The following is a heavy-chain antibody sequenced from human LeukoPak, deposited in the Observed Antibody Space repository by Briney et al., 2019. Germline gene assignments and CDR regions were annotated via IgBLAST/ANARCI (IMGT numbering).Heavy chain of an antibody. Sequence: GGSLRLSCAASGFTFSSYWMHWVRQAPGKGLVWVSHINSDGSSTSYADSVKGRFTISRDNAKNTLYLQMNSLRAEDTAVYYCARGITYYDSSGYYEPPDYWGQGTLVTVSS. CDR3: ARGITYYDSSGYYEPPDY. D-gene: IGHD3-22*01. J-gene: IGHJ4*02. V-gene: IGHV3-74*01. CDR2: INSDGSST. CDR1: GFTFSSYW.